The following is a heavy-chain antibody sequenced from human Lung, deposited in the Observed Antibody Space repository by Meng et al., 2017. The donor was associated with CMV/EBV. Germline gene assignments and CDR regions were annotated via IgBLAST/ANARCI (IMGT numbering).Heavy chain of an antibody. Sequence: SCAASGFTFSSYSMNWVRQAPGKGLEWVSYISSSSSTIYYADSVKGRFTISRDNAKNSLYLQMNSLRAEDTAVYYCARGGVLLVYVIGDYWGQGTXVTVSS. CDR1: GFTFSSYS. V-gene: IGHV3-48*04. J-gene: IGHJ4*02. CDR3: ARGGVLLVYVIGDY. CDR2: ISSSSSTI. D-gene: IGHD2-8*01.